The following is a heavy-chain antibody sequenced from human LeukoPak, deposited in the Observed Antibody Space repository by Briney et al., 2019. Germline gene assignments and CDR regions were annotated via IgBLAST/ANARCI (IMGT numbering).Heavy chain of an antibody. J-gene: IGHJ4*02. Sequence: SQTLSLTCTVSGGSISSGDYYWSWIRQXXXXGLEWIGYIYYSGSTYYNPSLKSRVTISVDTSKNQFSLKLSSVTAADTAVYYCARDQDSSALFDYWGQGTLVTVSS. CDR3: ARDQDSSALFDY. V-gene: IGHV4-30-4*01. CDR2: IYYSGST. D-gene: IGHD3-22*01. CDR1: GGSISSGDYY.